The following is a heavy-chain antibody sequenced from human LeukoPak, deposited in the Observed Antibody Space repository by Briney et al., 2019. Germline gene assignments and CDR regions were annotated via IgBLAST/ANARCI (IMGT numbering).Heavy chain of an antibody. V-gene: IGHV7-4-1*02. D-gene: IGHD3-10*01. CDR2: INTNTGNP. J-gene: IGHJ5*02. CDR3: ARVSGSYYNVNWFDP. CDR1: GYTFTSYA. Sequence: ASVKVSCTASGYTFTSYAMNWVRQAPGQGLEWMGWINTNTGNPTYAQGFTGRFVFSLDTSVSTAYLQISSLKAEDTAVYYCARVSGSYYNVNWFDPWGQGTLVTVSS.